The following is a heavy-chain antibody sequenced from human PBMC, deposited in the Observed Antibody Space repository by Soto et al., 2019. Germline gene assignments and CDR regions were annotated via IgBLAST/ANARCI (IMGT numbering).Heavy chain of an antibody. CDR2: ISWNSGSI. D-gene: IGHD6-6*01. CDR3: AKGSSSSPTGWFDP. J-gene: IGHJ5*02. V-gene: IGHV3-9*01. Sequence: EVQLVESGGGLVQPGRSLRLSCAASGFTFDDYAMHWVRQAPGKGLEWVSGISWNSGSIGYADSVKGRFTISRDNAKNSLYLQMNSLRAEDTALYYCAKGSSSSPTGWFDPWGQGTLVTVSS. CDR1: GFTFDDYA.